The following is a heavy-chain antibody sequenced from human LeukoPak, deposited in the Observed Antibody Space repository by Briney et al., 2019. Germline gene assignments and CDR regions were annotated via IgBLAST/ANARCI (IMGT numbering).Heavy chain of an antibody. CDR1: GFTFSNYA. CDR2: ISGSGGST. J-gene: IGHJ4*02. CDR3: AKNRGQQLTYYFDY. V-gene: IGHV3-23*01. D-gene: IGHD6-13*01. Sequence: GGSLRLSCAASGFTFSNYAMTWVRQAPGKGLEWVSTISGSGGSTYYADSVKGRFTISRDNSKNTLYLQMNGLRAEDTAVYYCAKNRGQQLTYYFDYWGQGTLVTVSS.